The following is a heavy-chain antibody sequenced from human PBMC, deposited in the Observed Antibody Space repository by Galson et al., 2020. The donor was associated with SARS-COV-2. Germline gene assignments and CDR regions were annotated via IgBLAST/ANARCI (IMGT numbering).Heavy chain of an antibody. V-gene: IGHV3-11*06. CDR2: ISSSSDYT. CDR3: ATSWYGAFHI. CDR1: GFTFRDYY. J-gene: IGHJ3*02. Sequence: GESLKISCAASGFTFRDYYMSWIRQAPGKGLEWVSHISSSSDYTNYPDSVKGRFIISRDNAKNSLYLQMNSLRVEDTAVYYCATSWYGAFHIWGQGTMVTVSS. D-gene: IGHD6-13*01.